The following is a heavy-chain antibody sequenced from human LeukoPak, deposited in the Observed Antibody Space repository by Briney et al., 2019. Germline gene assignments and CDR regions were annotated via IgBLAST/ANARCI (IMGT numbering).Heavy chain of an antibody. CDR2: ISWNGARI. D-gene: IGHD6-19*01. CDR1: GFTFAEYT. CDR3: VKDLVAASKNVRGRYPMDY. J-gene: IGHJ4*02. V-gene: IGHV3-43*01. Sequence: GGSLRLSCAASGFTFAEYTMHWVRQAPGKGLEWVSLISWNGARIHYGDSVKGRFTISRDNSKNSLYLQMNSLRTEDTALYYCVKDLVAASKNVRGRYPMDYWGQGTLVTVSS.